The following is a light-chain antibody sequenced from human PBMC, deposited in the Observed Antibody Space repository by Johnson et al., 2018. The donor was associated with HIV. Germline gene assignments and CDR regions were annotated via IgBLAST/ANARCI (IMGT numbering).Light chain of an antibody. J-gene: IGLJ1*01. V-gene: IGLV1-51*01. CDR3: GTWDSSLSAGGV. Sequence: QSVLTQPPSVYAAPGQKVTISCSGSSSNIGNNYVSWYQQVPGTAPKLLIFDNNKRPSGIPDRFSGSKSGTSATLGITGLQTGAEADYYCGTWDSSLSAGGVFGTGTKVTVL. CDR1: SSNIGNNY. CDR2: DNN.